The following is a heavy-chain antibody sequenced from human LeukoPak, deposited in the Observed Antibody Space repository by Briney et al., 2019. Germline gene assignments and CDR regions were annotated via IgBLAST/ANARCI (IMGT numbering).Heavy chain of an antibody. D-gene: IGHD1-1*01. CDR1: GFTFSTYA. CDR2: ISGSGGST. CDR3: AKDRSGPTGSFGY. Sequence: PGGSLGLSCAASGFTFSTYAMSWVRQAPGKGLEWVSAISGSGGSTYYADSVKGRFTISRDNSKNTLYLQINSLRAEDTAVYYCAKDRSGPTGSFGYWGQGTLVTVSS. V-gene: IGHV3-23*01. J-gene: IGHJ4*02.